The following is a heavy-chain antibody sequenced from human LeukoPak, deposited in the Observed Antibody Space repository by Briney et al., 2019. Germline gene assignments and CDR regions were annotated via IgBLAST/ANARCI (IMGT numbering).Heavy chain of an antibody. J-gene: IGHJ4*02. CDR1: GGSFNDYY. CDR2: VFHSGST. D-gene: IGHD4-11*01. V-gene: IGHV4-59*01. CDR3: ARDGLQQSGRHYFDY. Sequence: SETLAGTLTVSGGSFNDYYWSWIRQSPGQGLEWIGYVFHSGSTAYNPSLKRRATISVDSYENQFALKLTSVTAADTALYYCARDGLQQSGRHYFDYWGQGILVTVSS.